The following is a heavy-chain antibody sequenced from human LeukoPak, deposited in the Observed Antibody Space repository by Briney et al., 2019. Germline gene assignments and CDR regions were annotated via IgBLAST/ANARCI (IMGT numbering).Heavy chain of an antibody. CDR3: ARDSEWLWLRY. Sequence: SETLSLTCTVSGGSISSGSYYWSWIRQPAGKGLEWIVRIYTSGSTNYNPSLKSRVTISVDTSKNQFSLKLSSVTAADTAVYYCARDSEWLWLRYWGQGTLVTVSS. D-gene: IGHD5-18*01. J-gene: IGHJ4*02. V-gene: IGHV4-61*02. CDR2: IYTSGST. CDR1: GGSISSGSYY.